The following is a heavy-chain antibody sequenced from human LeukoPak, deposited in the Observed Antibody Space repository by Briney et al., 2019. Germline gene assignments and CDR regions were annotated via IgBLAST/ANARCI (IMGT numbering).Heavy chain of an antibody. V-gene: IGHV3-66*01. J-gene: IGHJ4*02. CDR2: IYSGGST. CDR3: AKVLSGSQDY. CDR1: GFTVSSNY. Sequence: GGSLRLSCAASGFTVSSNYMNWVRQAPGKGLEWVSVIYSGGSTYYADSVKGRFTISRDNSKNTVYLQMDSLRVEDTAVYYCAKVLSGSQDYWGQGTLVTVFS. D-gene: IGHD1-26*01.